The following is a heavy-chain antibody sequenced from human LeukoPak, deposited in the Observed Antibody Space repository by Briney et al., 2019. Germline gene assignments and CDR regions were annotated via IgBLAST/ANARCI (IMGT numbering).Heavy chain of an antibody. CDR3: ATGGSGSYPRHNFDY. CDR2: IYYSGST. D-gene: IGHD3-10*01. J-gene: IGHJ4*02. Sequence: SETLSLTCTVSGGSISTYYWSWIRQPPGKGLEWIGHIYYSGSTNYNPSLKSRVTISVDTSKNQFSLKLSSVTAADTAVYYCATGGSGSYPRHNFDYWGQGTLVTVSS. V-gene: IGHV4-59*01. CDR1: GGSISTYY.